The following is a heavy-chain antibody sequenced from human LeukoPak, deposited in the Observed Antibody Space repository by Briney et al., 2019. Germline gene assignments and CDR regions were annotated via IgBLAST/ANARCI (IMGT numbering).Heavy chain of an antibody. Sequence: SETLSLTCTVSGGSISSYYWSWIRQPPGEGLEWIGYIYNSGSTNYNPSLKSRVTISVDTSKNQFSLKLSSVTAADTAVYYCARRAPYSYEWSTLDYWGQGTLVSVSS. CDR2: IYNSGST. D-gene: IGHD5-18*01. CDR3: ARRAPYSYEWSTLDY. J-gene: IGHJ4*02. CDR1: GGSISSYY. V-gene: IGHV4-59*08.